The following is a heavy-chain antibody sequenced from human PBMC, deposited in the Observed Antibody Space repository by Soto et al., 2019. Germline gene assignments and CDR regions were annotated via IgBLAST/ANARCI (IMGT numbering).Heavy chain of an antibody. V-gene: IGHV3-66*01. CDR3: ARDDVLCDGGRCYGIPLDV. Sequence: EVQLVESGGGLVQPGGSLRLSCTASGFTVSSKYMTWVRQAPGKGLEWVSLIQSGGTTYYADSVKGRFTISRDTSENTLHLQMDSLRVVDTAVYYCARDDVLCDGGRCYGIPLDVWGKVTTVTVSS. D-gene: IGHD2-15*01. CDR2: IQSGGTT. CDR1: GFTVSSKY. J-gene: IGHJ6*04.